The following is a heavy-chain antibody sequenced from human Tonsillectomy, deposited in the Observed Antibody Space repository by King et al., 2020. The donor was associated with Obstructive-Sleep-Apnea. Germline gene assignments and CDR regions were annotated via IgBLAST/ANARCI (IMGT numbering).Heavy chain of an antibody. D-gene: IGHD2-21*02. J-gene: IGHJ6*02. CDR3: ARANCGGDCHSGYYYVMDV. CDR1: GGTLRSYA. CDR2: IIPMFGST. V-gene: IGHV1-69*01. Sequence: QLVQSGAEVKKPGSSVKVSCKASGGTLRSYAISWVRQAPGQGLEWMGGIIPMFGSTNYAQKFQGRVTITADESASTAYMELSSLRSEDTALYYCARANCGGDCHSGYYYVMDVWGQGTAVTVSS.